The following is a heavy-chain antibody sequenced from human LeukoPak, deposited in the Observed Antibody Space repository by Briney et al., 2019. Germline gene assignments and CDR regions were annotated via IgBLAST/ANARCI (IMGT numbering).Heavy chain of an antibody. Sequence: SETLSLTCTVSGGSISSYYWSWIRQPPGKGLEWIGYIYYSGSTYYNPSLKSRVTISVDTSKNQFSLKLSSVTAADTAVYYCARLEWPGTFDYWGQGTLVTVSS. CDR3: ARLEWPGTFDY. V-gene: IGHV4-59*08. D-gene: IGHD3-3*01. CDR1: GGSISSYY. J-gene: IGHJ4*02. CDR2: IYYSGST.